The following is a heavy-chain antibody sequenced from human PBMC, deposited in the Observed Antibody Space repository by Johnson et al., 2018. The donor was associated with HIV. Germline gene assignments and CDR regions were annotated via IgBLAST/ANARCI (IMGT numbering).Heavy chain of an antibody. Sequence: QVLLLESGGGLVKPGGSLRLSCAASGFDFSDCYMSWIRQAPGKGLEWISYISSSDSTIYYADSVKGRFSISRDNSKNTLYLQMNSLRAEDTAVYYCARDRSSGWYGRVDAFDIWGQGTMVTVSS. V-gene: IGHV3-11*04. D-gene: IGHD6-19*01. CDR2: ISSSDSTI. CDR1: GFDFSDCY. CDR3: ARDRSSGWYGRVDAFDI. J-gene: IGHJ3*02.